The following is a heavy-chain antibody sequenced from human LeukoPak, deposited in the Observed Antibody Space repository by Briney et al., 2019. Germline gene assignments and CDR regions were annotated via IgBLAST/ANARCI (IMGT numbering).Heavy chain of an antibody. D-gene: IGHD6-19*01. CDR1: GGTFSSYA. V-gene: IGHV1-69*13. Sequence: SVNVSCKASGGTFSSYAISWVRQAPGQGLEWMGGIIPIFGTANYAQKFQGRVTITADESTSTAYMELSSLRSEDTAVYYCARDSEQWLVRGSRSHFDYWGQGTLVTVSS. CDR3: ARDSEQWLVRGSRSHFDY. J-gene: IGHJ4*02. CDR2: IIPIFGTA.